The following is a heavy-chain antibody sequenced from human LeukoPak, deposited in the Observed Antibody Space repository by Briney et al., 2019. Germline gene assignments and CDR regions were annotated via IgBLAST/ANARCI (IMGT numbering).Heavy chain of an antibody. CDR3: AKEIWPTVTTPRHTYFDY. D-gene: IGHD4-17*01. CDR2: IRYDGSNK. V-gene: IGHV3-30*02. Sequence: GGSLRLSCAASGFTFSSYGMHWVRQPPGKGLEWVAFIRYDGSNKYYADSVKGRFTIARDNSQNTLYLQMNSLRNEDTAVYYCAKEIWPTVTTPRHTYFDYWGQGTLVTVSS. J-gene: IGHJ4*02. CDR1: GFTFSSYG.